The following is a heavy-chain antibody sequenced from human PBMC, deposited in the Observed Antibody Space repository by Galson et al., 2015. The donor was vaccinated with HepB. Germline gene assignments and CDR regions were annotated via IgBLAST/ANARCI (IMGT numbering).Heavy chain of an antibody. CDR1: GFTFSSYA. D-gene: IGHD5-24*01. J-gene: IGHJ4*02. CDR3: ARGWGRDGYNSGLDY. Sequence: SLRLSCAASGFTFSSYAMHWVRQATGKGLEWVSAIGTAGDPYYPGSVKGRFTISRENAKNSLYLQMNSLRAGDTAVYYCARGWGRDGYNSGLDYWGQGTLVTVSS. CDR2: IGTAGDP. V-gene: IGHV3-13*05.